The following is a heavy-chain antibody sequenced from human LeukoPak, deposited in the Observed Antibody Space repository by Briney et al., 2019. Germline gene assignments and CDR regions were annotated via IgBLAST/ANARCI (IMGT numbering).Heavy chain of an antibody. Sequence: ASVKVSCKASGYTFTGYYIHWVRQAPGQGLEWMGWINPNSGGTNYAQKFQGRVTMTRDTSISTAYMELSRLRSDDTAVYYCARVKPGYGSGRNFDYWGQGTLVTVSS. V-gene: IGHV1-2*02. CDR1: GYTFTGYY. J-gene: IGHJ4*02. D-gene: IGHD3-10*01. CDR3: ARVKPGYGSGRNFDY. CDR2: INPNSGGT.